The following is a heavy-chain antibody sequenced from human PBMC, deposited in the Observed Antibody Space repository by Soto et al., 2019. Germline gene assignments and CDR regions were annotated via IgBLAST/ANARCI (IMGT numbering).Heavy chain of an antibody. J-gene: IGHJ4*02. D-gene: IGHD4-17*01. CDR2: IKQDGSEK. Sequence: GGSLRLSCAASGFTFSSDWMSWVRQAPGKGLEWVANIKQDGSEKYYVDSVKGRFTISRDNAKNSLYLQMNSLRAEDTAVYYCARAAYIGDYYFDYWGRGT. CDR1: GFTFSSDW. V-gene: IGHV3-7*01. CDR3: ARAAYIGDYYFDY.